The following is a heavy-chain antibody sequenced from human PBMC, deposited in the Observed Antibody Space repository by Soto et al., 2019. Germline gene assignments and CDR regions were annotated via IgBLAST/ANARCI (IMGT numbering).Heavy chain of an antibody. Sequence: EVQLLESGGGLVQPGGSLRLSCAASGFTFKNYAMSWARQAPGKGLEWVSGISGGGGSIHYADSVKGRFPISRDNSKNTLCLQMNSLRVEDTAVYHCAKAGPLRVLGDLGPYYYCGMDVWGQGTMVTVSS. D-gene: IGHD3-16*01. J-gene: IGHJ6*02. CDR1: GFTFKNYA. CDR3: AKAGPLRVLGDLGPYYYCGMDV. V-gene: IGHV3-23*01. CDR2: ISGGGGSI.